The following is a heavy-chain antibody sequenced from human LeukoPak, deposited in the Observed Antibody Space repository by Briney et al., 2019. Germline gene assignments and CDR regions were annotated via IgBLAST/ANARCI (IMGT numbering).Heavy chain of an antibody. D-gene: IGHD3-10*01. Sequence: GGSLRLSCAASGFTVSSNYMSWVRQAPGKGLEWVSVIYSGGSTYYADSVKGRFTISRDNSKNTLYLQMNSLRAEDTAVYYCAREDYYGSGHHYYYYMDVWGKGTTVTISS. J-gene: IGHJ6*03. CDR2: IYSGGST. V-gene: IGHV3-53*01. CDR3: AREDYYGSGHHYYYYMDV. CDR1: GFTVSSNY.